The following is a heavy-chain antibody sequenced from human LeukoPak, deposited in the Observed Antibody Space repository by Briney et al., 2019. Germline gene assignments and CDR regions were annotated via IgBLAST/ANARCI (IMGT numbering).Heavy chain of an antibody. V-gene: IGHV3-7*01. CDR2: IKQDGSEK. D-gene: IGHD3-3*01. Sequence: GGSLRLSCAASGFTFSSYWMSWVRQAPGKGLEWVANIKQDGSEKYYVDSVKGRFTISRDNAKNSLYLQMNSLRAEDTAVYYCAREGNYDFWSGYYTGVIWFDPWGQGTLVTVSS. CDR1: GFTFSSYW. J-gene: IGHJ5*02. CDR3: AREGNYDFWSGYYTGVIWFDP.